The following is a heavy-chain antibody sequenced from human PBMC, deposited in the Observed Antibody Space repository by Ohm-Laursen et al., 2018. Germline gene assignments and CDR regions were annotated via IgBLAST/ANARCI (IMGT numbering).Heavy chain of an antibody. V-gene: IGHV3-30*03. CDR2: ISYDGNEK. Sequence: SLRLSCAASGFSLRDYAMHWVRQAPGKGLQWVAVISYDGNEKFYADSVKGRFTISRDISKNTLFLQMNSLRLEDTAVYYCARQDSGDYYFDYWGQGTLVTVSS. J-gene: IGHJ4*02. CDR3: ARQDSGDYYFDY. D-gene: IGHD4-17*01. CDR1: GFSLRDYA.